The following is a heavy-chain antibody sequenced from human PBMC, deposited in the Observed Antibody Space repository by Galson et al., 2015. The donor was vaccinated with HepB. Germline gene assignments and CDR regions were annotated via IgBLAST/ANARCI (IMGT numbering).Heavy chain of an antibody. CDR3: ARDSAGYSNYPFQYYYYYYGMDV. J-gene: IGHJ6*02. D-gene: IGHD4-11*01. CDR1: GFTFSSYA. Sequence: SLRLSCAASGFTFSSYAMHWVRQAPGKGLEWVAVISYDGSNKYYADSVKGRFTISRDNSKNTLYLQMNSLRAEDTAVYYCARDSAGYSNYPFQYYYYYYGMDVWGQGTTVTVSS. V-gene: IGHV3-30-3*01. CDR2: ISYDGSNK.